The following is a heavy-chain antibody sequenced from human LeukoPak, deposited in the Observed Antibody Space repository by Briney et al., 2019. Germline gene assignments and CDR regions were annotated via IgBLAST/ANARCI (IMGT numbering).Heavy chain of an antibody. CDR3: ARERTTVVRNPRGFNDY. CDR2: INHSGST. D-gene: IGHD4-23*01. J-gene: IGHJ4*02. Sequence: SETPSLTCAVYGGSLSGSYWSWIRQPPGEGLEWSGEINHSGSTNYNPSLKSRVTISVDTSKNQFSLKLSSVTAADTAVYYCARERTTVVRNPRGFNDYWGQGTLVTVSS. V-gene: IGHV4-34*01. CDR1: GGSLSGSY.